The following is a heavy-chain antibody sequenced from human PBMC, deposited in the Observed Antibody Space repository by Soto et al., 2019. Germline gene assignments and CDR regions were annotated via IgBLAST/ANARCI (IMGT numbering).Heavy chain of an antibody. CDR2: ISSSSSYI. J-gene: IGHJ4*02. Sequence: PGGSLRLSCAASGFTFSSYSMNWVRQAPGKGLEWVSSISSSSSYIYYADSVKGRFTIPRDNAKNSLYLQMNSLRAEDTAVYYCARESVLWFGELSAVAPFDYWGQGTLVTVSS. CDR3: ARESVLWFGELSAVAPFDY. D-gene: IGHD3-10*01. CDR1: GFTFSSYS. V-gene: IGHV3-21*01.